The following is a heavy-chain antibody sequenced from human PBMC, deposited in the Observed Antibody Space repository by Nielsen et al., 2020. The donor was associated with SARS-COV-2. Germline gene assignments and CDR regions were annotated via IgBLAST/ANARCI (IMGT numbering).Heavy chain of an antibody. CDR1: GFTISRYG. D-gene: IGHD6-13*01. CDR2: ISYDGSVQ. Sequence: GGSLRLSCEASGFTISRYGMHWVRQAPGKGLEWVTFISYDGSVQYYADSVKGRFTIFTDISKNTLYLQMNSLRAEDTAVYYCTKGAQLGDYWGQGTLVTVSS. J-gene: IGHJ4*02. V-gene: IGHV3-30*18. CDR3: TKGAQLGDY.